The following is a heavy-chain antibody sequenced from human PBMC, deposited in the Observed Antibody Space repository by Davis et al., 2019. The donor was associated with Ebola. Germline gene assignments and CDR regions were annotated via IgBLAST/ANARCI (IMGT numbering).Heavy chain of an antibody. V-gene: IGHV4-39*02. J-gene: IGHJ5*02. CDR3: ARDQQGRNWFDP. CDR2: IYYSGST. Sequence: MPGGSLRLSCTVSGGSISSSSYYWGWIRQPPGKGLEWIGSIYYSGSTYYNPSLKSRVTISVDTSKNQFSLKLSSVTAADTAVYYCARDQQGRNWFDPWGQGTLVTVSS. CDR1: GGSISSSSYY.